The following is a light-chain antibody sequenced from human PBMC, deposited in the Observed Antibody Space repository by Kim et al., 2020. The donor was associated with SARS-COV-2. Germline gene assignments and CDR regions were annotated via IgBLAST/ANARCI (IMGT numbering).Light chain of an antibody. CDR3: QQYNNWLT. J-gene: IGKJ4*01. V-gene: IGKV3-15*01. CDR2: GAS. Sequence: AVSPGERAPLSCRASQSVSSNLAWYQQKPGQAPRLLIYGASTRATGIPARFRGSGSGTEFALTISSLQSEDFAVYYCQQYNNWLTFGGGTKVDIK. CDR1: QSVSSN.